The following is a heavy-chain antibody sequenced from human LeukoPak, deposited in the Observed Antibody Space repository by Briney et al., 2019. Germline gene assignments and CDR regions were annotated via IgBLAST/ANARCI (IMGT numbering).Heavy chain of an antibody. CDR1: GGSISSSSYY. CDR3: ARSGRYYYYYMDV. Sequence: PSETLSLTCTVSGGSISSSSYYWGWIRQPPGKGLEWIGSIYYSGSTYYNPSLKSRVTISVDTSKNQFSLKLSSVTAADTAVYYCARSGRYYYYYMDVWGKGTTVTVSS. D-gene: IGHD1-26*01. J-gene: IGHJ6*03. V-gene: IGHV4-39*07. CDR2: IYYSGST.